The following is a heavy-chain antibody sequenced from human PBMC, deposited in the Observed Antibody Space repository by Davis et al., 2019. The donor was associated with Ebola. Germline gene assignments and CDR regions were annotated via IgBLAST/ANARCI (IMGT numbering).Heavy chain of an antibody. CDR3: AGCRLGYCSGGSCYLCAFDI. J-gene: IGHJ3*02. CDR1: GGSISSYY. D-gene: IGHD2-15*01. CDR2: IYTSGST. Sequence: PSETLSLTCTVSGGSISSYYWSWIRQSAGKGLEWIGRIYTSGSTNYNPSLKSRVTMSVDTSKNQFSLKLISVTAADTAVYYCAGCRLGYCSGGSCYLCAFDIWGQGTMVTVS. V-gene: IGHV4-4*07.